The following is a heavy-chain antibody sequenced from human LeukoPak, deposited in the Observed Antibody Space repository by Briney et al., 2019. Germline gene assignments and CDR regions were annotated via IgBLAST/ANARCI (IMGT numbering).Heavy chain of an antibody. CDR2: INPNSGGT. CDR3: ARGLSSGRIAVAGGPDY. Sequence: ASVKVSCKASGYTFTGYYMHWVRQAPGQGLEWMGWINPNSGGTNYAQKFQGRVTMTRDTSISTAYMELSRLRSDDTAVYYCARGLSSGRIAVAGGPDYWGQGTLVTVSS. J-gene: IGHJ4*02. D-gene: IGHD6-19*01. V-gene: IGHV1-2*02. CDR1: GYTFTGYY.